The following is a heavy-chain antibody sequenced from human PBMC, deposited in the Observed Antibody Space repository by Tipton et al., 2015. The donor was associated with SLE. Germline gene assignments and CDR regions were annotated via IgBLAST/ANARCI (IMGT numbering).Heavy chain of an antibody. CDR3: AGATYCGGDCYDL. CDR2: IYYTGST. J-gene: IGHJ4*02. V-gene: IGHV4-59*01. Sequence: LRLSCSVSGGSISYYYWSWIRQPPGKGLEWIGYIYYTGSTNYNPSLKSRVTISVDTSRNQFSLKLSHVTAADTAVYYCAGATYCGGDCYDLWGQGALVTVSS. CDR1: GGSISYYY. D-gene: IGHD2-21*01.